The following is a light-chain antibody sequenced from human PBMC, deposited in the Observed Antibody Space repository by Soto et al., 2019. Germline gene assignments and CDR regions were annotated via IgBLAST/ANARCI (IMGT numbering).Light chain of an antibody. Sequence: QSALTQPPSASGSPGQSVTISCTGTSSDVGGYNYVSWYQQHPGKAPKLMIYEVSKQPSGVPDRFSGSKSGNTASLTVAGLQAEDEDDYYCSSYAGRNNWVFGGGTKLTVL. CDR2: EVS. CDR3: SSYAGRNNWV. V-gene: IGLV2-8*01. J-gene: IGLJ3*02. CDR1: SSDVGGYNY.